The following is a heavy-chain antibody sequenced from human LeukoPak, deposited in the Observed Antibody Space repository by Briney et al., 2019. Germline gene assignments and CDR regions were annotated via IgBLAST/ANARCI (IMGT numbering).Heavy chain of an antibody. CDR1: GGSFSGYY. CDR2: INHSGST. J-gene: IGHJ6*02. Sequence: SETLSLTCAVYGGSFSGYYWSWIRQPPGKGLEWIGEINHSGSTNYNPSLKGRVTISVDTSKNQFSLKLSSVTAADTAVYYCARGSITKYGMDVWGQGTTVTVSS. V-gene: IGHV4-34*01. D-gene: IGHD3-10*01. CDR3: ARGSITKYGMDV.